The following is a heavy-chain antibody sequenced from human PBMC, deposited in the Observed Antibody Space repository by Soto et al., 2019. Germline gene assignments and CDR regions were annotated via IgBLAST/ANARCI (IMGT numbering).Heavy chain of an antibody. D-gene: IGHD6-19*01. V-gene: IGHV4-4*02. Sequence: QVQLQESGPGLVKPSGTLSLTCAISGGSISSSNWWSWVRQPPGKGLEWIGEIYHSGSTDYSPSLKSRVTISLNKTKNHFSPKLSSVTAADTAVYYGARVGSGAVYLHYWGQGALVIVTS. J-gene: IGHJ4*02. CDR3: ARVGSGAVYLHY. CDR1: GGSISSSNW. CDR2: IYHSGST.